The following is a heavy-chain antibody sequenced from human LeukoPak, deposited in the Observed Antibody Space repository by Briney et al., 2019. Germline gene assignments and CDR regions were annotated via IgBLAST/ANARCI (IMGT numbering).Heavy chain of an antibody. CDR1: GFTFSSYA. CDR3: AKEGEQRTSSRWYGIDY. Sequence: PGGSLRLSCAASGFTFSSYAMGWVRQAPGKGLYWVSAISASGGDTYYGDSVRGRFTISRDNSKNTLYLQMNSLGAEDTAVYYCAKEGEQRTSSRWYGIDYWGQGTLVTVSS. CDR2: ISASGGDT. J-gene: IGHJ4*02. D-gene: IGHD6-13*01. V-gene: IGHV3-23*01.